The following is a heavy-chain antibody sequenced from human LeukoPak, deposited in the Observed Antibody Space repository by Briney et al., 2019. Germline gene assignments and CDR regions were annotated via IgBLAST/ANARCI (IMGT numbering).Heavy chain of an antibody. J-gene: IGHJ4*02. D-gene: IGHD3-10*01. CDR1: GFTFSSYG. Sequence: GGSLRLSCAASGFTFSSYGMHWVRQAPGKGLEWVAFIRYDGSNKYYADSVKGRFTISRDNSKNTLYLQMNSLRAEDTAVYYCASSMVRGVITAFDYWGQGTLVTVSS. CDR3: ASSMVRGVITAFDY. V-gene: IGHV3-30*02. CDR2: IRYDGSNK.